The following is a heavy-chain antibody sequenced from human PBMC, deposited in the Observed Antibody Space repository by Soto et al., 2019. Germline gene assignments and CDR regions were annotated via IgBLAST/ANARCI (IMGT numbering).Heavy chain of an antibody. J-gene: IGHJ4*02. CDR1: SGSLSGYD. D-gene: IGHD6-25*01. V-gene: IGHV4-34*01. CDR3: ARAPKVSGWAQTRPDL. CDR2: FSPTGTT. Sequence: SETLSLTCSLYSGSLSGYDRSCIRQTPGKGLGCSWVFSPTGTTNYSPSLKSRVSISVDTSKNQFSLNLTCLTAADTAVYYCARAPKVSGWAQTRPDLWGQGSLVT.